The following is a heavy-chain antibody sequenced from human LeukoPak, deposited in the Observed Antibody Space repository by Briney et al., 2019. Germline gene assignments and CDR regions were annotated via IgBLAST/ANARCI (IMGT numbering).Heavy chain of an antibody. J-gene: IGHJ6*02. V-gene: IGHV5-51*01. CDR1: GYIFTSYW. D-gene: IGHD2-2*01. Sequence: GESLKISCKGSGYIFTSYWIGWVRQMPEKGLEWMGIIYPGDSDTRYSPSFQGQVTISADKSISTAYLQWSSLKASDTAMYYCARLNPGYCSSTSCSAPYYYYGMDVWGQGTTVTVSS. CDR3: ARLNPGYCSSTSCSAPYYYYGMDV. CDR2: IYPGDSDT.